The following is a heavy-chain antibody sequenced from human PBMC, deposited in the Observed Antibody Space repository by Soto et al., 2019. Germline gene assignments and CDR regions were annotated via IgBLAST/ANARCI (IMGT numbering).Heavy chain of an antibody. CDR3: ARSWGSGYYSAHSYGMDV. CDR2: MNPESGST. CDR1: GYTFNTYD. J-gene: IGHJ6*02. Sequence: QEQLVQSGAEVKKPGASVKISCKASGYTFNTYDINWVRQATVQGLEWMGWMNPESGSTGFAQSFQGRITLTRNTSLNTVYMEVCSLTNAATAVYFCARSWGSGYYSAHSYGMDVWGPGTTVTVSS. D-gene: IGHD3-22*01. V-gene: IGHV1-8*01.